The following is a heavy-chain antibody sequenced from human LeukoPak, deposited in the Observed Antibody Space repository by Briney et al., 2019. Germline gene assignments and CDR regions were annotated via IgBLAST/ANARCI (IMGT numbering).Heavy chain of an antibody. V-gene: IGHV1-2*02. CDR1: GYTFTGYY. CDR3: ARVDPYYYDGSGYSY. J-gene: IGHJ4*02. Sequence: ASVKVSCKASGYTFTGYYMHWVRQAPGQGLEWLGWINPNSGGTNYAQKFQGRVTMTRDTSISTAYMELSRLRSDDTAVYYCARVDPYYYDGSGYSYWGQGTLVTVSS. D-gene: IGHD3-22*01. CDR2: INPNSGGT.